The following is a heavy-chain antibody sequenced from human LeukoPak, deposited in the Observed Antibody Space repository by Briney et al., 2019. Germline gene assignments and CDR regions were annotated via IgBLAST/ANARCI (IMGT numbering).Heavy chain of an antibody. CDR1: GFTFNSFA. D-gene: IGHD3-10*01. J-gene: IGHJ4*02. CDR2: IRYDGSNK. CDR3: AKGSGSYPDY. V-gene: IGHV3-30*02. Sequence: GGSLRLSCAASGFTFNSFAMHWVRQAPGKGLEWVAFIRYDGSNKYYADSVKGRFTISRDNSKNTLYLQMNSLRAEDTAVYYCAKGSGSYPDYWGQGTLVTVSS.